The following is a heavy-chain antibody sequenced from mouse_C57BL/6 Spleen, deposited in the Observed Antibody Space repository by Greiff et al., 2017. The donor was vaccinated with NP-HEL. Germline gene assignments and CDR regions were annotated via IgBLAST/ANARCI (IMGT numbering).Heavy chain of an antibody. V-gene: IGHV1-82*01. Sequence: QVQLKQSGPELVKPGASVKISCKASGYAFSSSWMNWVKQRPGKGLEWIGRIYPGDGDTNYNGKFKGKATLTADKSSSTAYMQLSSLTSEDSAVYFCARWTGDRAYWGQGTLVTVSA. CDR1: GYAFSSSW. CDR2: IYPGDGDT. CDR3: ARWTGDRAY. J-gene: IGHJ3*01.